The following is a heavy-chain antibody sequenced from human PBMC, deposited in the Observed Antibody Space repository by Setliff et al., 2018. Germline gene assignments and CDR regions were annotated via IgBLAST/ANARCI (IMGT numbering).Heavy chain of an antibody. Sequence: SETLSLTCTVSPGSISRHYWSWFRQAPGKGLEWIGYRHDNGERDYNPSLGSRVTISVDTSKTQFSLMLTSVTAADTAVYYCARDRVDSSGYYSSLRHAFDMWGQGTLVTVSS. CDR2: RHDNGER. V-gene: IGHV4-59*11. J-gene: IGHJ3*02. CDR1: PGSISRHY. CDR3: ARDRVDSSGYYSSLRHAFDM. D-gene: IGHD3-22*01.